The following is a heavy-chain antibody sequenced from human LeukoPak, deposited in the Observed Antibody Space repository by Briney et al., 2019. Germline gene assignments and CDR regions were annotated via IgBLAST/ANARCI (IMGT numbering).Heavy chain of an antibody. CDR1: GYTFNGYF. D-gene: IGHD5-24*01. CDR3: ARVGDGLNDAFDI. Sequence: ASVKVSCKASGYTFNGYFMNWVRQAPGQGLEWMGRINPNNGGTNYAQNFQVRVTMTRDTSISTAYMELGSLRSEDTAVYYCARVGDGLNDAFDIWGQGTMVTVSS. J-gene: IGHJ3*02. V-gene: IGHV1-2*06. CDR2: INPNNGGT.